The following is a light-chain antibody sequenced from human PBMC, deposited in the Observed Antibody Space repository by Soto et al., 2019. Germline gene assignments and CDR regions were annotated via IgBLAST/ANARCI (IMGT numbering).Light chain of an antibody. V-gene: IGKV1-5*03. Sequence: DIQMTQSPSTLSASVGDRVTITCRATQSISSWLAWYQQRPGKAPKLLIYKASSLEGGVPSRFSGSGSGTEFTLTISSLQPDDFATYYCQQYNNYWTFGQGTKVEIK. CDR2: KAS. CDR3: QQYNNYWT. CDR1: QSISSW. J-gene: IGKJ1*01.